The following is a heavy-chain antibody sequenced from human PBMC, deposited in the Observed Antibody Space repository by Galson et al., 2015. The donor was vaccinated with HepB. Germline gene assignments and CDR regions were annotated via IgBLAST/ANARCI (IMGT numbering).Heavy chain of an antibody. CDR2: LWNTDST. CDR3: ELWFHPDGFDI. D-gene: IGHD3-10*01. CDR1: GFTVSSDY. J-gene: IGHJ3*02. V-gene: IGHV3-53*01. Sequence: SLRLSCALSGFTVSSDYMAWVRQAPGKGLEWVSALWNTDSTFYADSVKGRFAISRDNSKNTLYLQMNNLRADDTAVYYCELWFHPDGFDILGQGTMVTVSS.